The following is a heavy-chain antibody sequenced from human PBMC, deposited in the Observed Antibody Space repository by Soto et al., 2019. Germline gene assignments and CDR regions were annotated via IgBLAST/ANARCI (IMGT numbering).Heavy chain of an antibody. Sequence: ASVKVSCKASGYTFTSYYMHWVRQAPGQGLEWMGIINPSGGSTSYAQKFQGRVTMTRDTSTSTVYMELSSLRSEDTAVYYCARDGSSTTRGYYYYGMDVWGQGTTVTVSS. CDR2: INPSGGST. J-gene: IGHJ6*02. CDR1: GYTFTSYY. V-gene: IGHV1-46*01. CDR3: ARDGSSTTRGYYYYGMDV. D-gene: IGHD2-2*01.